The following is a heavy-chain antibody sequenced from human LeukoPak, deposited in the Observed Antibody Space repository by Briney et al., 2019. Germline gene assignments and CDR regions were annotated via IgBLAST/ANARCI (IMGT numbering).Heavy chain of an antibody. V-gene: IGHV4-59*08. Sequence: SETLSLTCTVSGGSISSYYWSWIRQPPGKGLEWIGYIYYSGSTNYNPSLKSRVTISVDTSKNQFSLKLSSVTAADTAVYYYARQAGGYYFDYWGRGTLVTVSS. CDR2: IYYSGST. D-gene: IGHD6-13*01. CDR1: GGSISSYY. CDR3: ARQAGGYYFDY. J-gene: IGHJ4*02.